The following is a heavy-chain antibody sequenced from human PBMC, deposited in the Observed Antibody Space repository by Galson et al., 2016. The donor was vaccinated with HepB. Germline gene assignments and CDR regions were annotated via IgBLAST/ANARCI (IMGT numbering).Heavy chain of an antibody. CDR1: GFIFRTYG. CDR2: ISYDGSNQ. V-gene: IGHV3-30*03. J-gene: IGHJ4*02. Sequence: SLRLSCAASGFIFRTYGMHWVRQAPGKGLEWVAVISYDGSNQYYVDSVKGRFTISRDNSKNTLYLQMNSLRAEDTAVYYCARGPFALGDRKVYDFDYWGQGTLVTVSS. D-gene: IGHD3-16*01. CDR3: ARGPFALGDRKVYDFDY.